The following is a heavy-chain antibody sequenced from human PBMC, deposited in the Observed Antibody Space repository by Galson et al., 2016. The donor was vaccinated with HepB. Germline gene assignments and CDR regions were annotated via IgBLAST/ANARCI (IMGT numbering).Heavy chain of an antibody. CDR3: TRGFEYGSGWYYFDH. CDR2: TFYKSKRYN. Sequence: CAIPGDSVSSNSAVWNWIRQSPSRGLEWLGRTFYKSKRYNDYAVTLKSRITVNADTSKNQFSLHLNSVTPDDTAAYYCTRGFEYGSGWYYFDHWGQGTLVTVSS. J-gene: IGHJ4*02. D-gene: IGHD6-19*01. V-gene: IGHV6-1*01. CDR1: GDSVSSNSAV.